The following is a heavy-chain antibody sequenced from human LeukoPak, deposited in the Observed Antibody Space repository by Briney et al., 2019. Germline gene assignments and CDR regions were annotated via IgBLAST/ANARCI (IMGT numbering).Heavy chain of an antibody. D-gene: IGHD2-2*01. J-gene: IGHJ5*02. V-gene: IGHV4-4*07. CDR2: IYSSGST. CDR3: ARALPAARLDP. CDR1: VGSLSSFH. Sequence: SETLSLTCTVSVGSLSSFHWSWIRQPAGKGLEWIGRIYSSGSTNYNASLKSRVSMSVDTSKNQFSLKLSSVTAADTAVYYCARALPAARLDPWGQGTLITVSS.